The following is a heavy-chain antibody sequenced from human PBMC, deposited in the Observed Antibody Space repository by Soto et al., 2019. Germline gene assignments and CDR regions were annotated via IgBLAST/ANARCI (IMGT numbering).Heavy chain of an antibody. J-gene: IGHJ6*02. CDR2: ICTDGGGI. Sequence: QVQLVESGGGVVQPGRTLRLSCAASGFSFATYGMHWVRQSPGKRLEWVAVICTDGGGINHADSVKARFNSSRDNSKNTVYLQMNSLRGDGTAVYYCARDDDFYTEIGMDVGGQGTTVTVSS. D-gene: IGHD3-3*01. V-gene: IGHV3-33*01. CDR1: GFSFATYG. CDR3: ARDDDFYTEIGMDV.